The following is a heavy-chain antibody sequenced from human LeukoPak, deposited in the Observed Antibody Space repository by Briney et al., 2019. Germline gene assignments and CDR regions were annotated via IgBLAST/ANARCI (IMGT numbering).Heavy chain of an antibody. D-gene: IGHD1-26*01. CDR1: GFTLSRKY. CDR3: ARASGSYPGWFAP. V-gene: IGHV3-66*02. Sequence: GGCLRLSCAASGFTLSRKYMRWVSQAPGKGLEWGSVIYRGGRTYYAASVKGRFTISRYNSKNTLYLQMNSLRADHTAVYYCARASGSYPGWFAPWGQGTLVTSPS. CDR2: IYRGGRT. J-gene: IGHJ5*02.